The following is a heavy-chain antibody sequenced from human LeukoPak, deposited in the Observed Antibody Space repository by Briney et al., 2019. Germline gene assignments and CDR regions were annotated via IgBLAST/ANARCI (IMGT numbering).Heavy chain of an antibody. D-gene: IGHD3-10*02. J-gene: IGHJ6*04. CDR3: AELGITMIGGV. V-gene: IGHV3-48*03. Sequence: GGTLRLSCAASGFTFSSYEMNWVRQAPGKGLEWVSYISSSGSTIYYADSVKGRFTISRDNAKNSQYLQMNSLRAEDTAVYYCAELGITMIGGVWGKGTTVTISS. CDR2: ISSSGSTI. CDR1: GFTFSSYE.